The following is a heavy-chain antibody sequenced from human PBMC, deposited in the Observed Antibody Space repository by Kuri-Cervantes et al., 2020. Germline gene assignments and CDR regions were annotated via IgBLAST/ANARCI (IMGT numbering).Heavy chain of an antibody. Sequence: GESLKISCAASGFTVSTNYMSWVRQAPGKGLEWVSVIYSDGATYYADSVKGRFTVSRDTSTNTLYLQMNSLRVEDTAVYYCSRDVYGDYEYFQHWGQGTLVTVSS. J-gene: IGHJ1*01. CDR1: GFTVSTNY. CDR2: IYSDGAT. V-gene: IGHV3-53*01. CDR3: SRDVYGDYEYFQH. D-gene: IGHD4-17*01.